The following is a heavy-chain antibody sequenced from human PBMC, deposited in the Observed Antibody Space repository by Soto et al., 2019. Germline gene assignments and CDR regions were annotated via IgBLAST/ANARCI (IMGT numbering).Heavy chain of an antibody. Sequence: TGGSLSLSCTAAGFTFSDYGMSWVRQPPGKGLEWVSVISAGGSTYYADSVKGRFTVSRANSKNTLYLQMNSLRAEDTAVYYCANVPIWCSSTSCYTEGFDYWGQGTLVTVSS. V-gene: IGHV3-23*01. D-gene: IGHD2-2*02. J-gene: IGHJ4*02. CDR1: GFTFSDYG. CDR2: ISAGGST. CDR3: ANVPIWCSSTSCYTEGFDY.